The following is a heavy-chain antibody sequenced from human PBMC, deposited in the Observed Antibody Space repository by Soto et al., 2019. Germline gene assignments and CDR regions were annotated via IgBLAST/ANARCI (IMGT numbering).Heavy chain of an antibody. CDR1: GFTFSNAW. V-gene: IGHV3-15*07. CDR3: TTDQVEVVVAWCDY. D-gene: IGHD2-15*01. J-gene: IGHJ4*02. CDR2: IKSQPDGGTT. Sequence: EVPLVESGAGLVKPGGSLRLSCAASGFTFSNAWTKWVRQAPGRPLEWVGRIKSQPDGGTTDYAAPVKGSFNISRDDSKHVLYLQTNSLKTNNAALYYSTTDQVEVVVAWCDYWGQGTTVTVSS.